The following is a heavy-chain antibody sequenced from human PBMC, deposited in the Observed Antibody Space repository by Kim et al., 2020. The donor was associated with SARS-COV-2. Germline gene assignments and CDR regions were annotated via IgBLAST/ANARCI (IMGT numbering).Heavy chain of an antibody. CDR1: GGTFSSYA. V-gene: IGHV1-69*04. Sequence: SVKVSCKASGGTFSSYAFSWVRQAPGQGLEWMGRIIPILGIANYAQKFQGRVTITADKSTSTAYMELSSLRSEDTAVYYCARDLGSSFLDYWGQGTLVTVSS. J-gene: IGHJ4*02. CDR3: ARDLGSSFLDY. CDR2: IIPILGIA. D-gene: IGHD6-6*01.